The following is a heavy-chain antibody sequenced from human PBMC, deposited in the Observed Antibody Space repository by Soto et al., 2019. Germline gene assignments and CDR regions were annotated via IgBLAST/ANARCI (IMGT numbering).Heavy chain of an antibody. D-gene: IGHD1-26*01. Sequence: PSETLRLSCGASGFTFSNAWMIWVRQAPGKGLEWVGRIKSKTDGGTTDYAAPVKGRFTISRDDSKNTLYLQMNSLKTEDTAVYYCTTDPGIVGATPYYYYYYGMDVWGQGTTVTVSS. J-gene: IGHJ6*02. CDR1: GFTFSNAW. CDR3: TTDPGIVGATPYYYYYYGMDV. CDR2: IKSKTDGGTT. V-gene: IGHV3-15*01.